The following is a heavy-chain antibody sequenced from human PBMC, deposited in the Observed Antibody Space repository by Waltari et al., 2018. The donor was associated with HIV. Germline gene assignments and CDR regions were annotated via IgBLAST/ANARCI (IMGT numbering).Heavy chain of an antibody. J-gene: IGHJ5*01. Sequence: VQLVQSGAEVKKPGSSVKVSCKAAGGAWVSPTSNWVRQAPGQGLEWMGRAIPMFGTANYAQKFQGRVTITADKSTSTAYMELNGLRFDDTAVYYCASARETMGVDFDSWGQGTLVTVS. CDR1: GGAWVSPT. V-gene: IGHV1-69*08. D-gene: IGHD3-10*01. CDR2: AIPMFGTA. CDR3: ASARETMGVDFDS.